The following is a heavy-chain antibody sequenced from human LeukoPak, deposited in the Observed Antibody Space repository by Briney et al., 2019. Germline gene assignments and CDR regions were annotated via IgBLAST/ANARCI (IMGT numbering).Heavy chain of an antibody. CDR3: ATGASGRSDYYALDV. Sequence: PSQTLSLTCTLSGGSISSGGHCWSWVRQHPGKGPEWLVYIYYSGNTDYNPSLKSRLIISKDTSKNQFSLKLSSVTAADTAIYYCATGASGRSDYYALDVWGQGTSVTVSS. CDR2: IYYSGNT. D-gene: IGHD6-25*01. CDR1: GGSISSGGHC. J-gene: IGHJ6*02. V-gene: IGHV4-31*03.